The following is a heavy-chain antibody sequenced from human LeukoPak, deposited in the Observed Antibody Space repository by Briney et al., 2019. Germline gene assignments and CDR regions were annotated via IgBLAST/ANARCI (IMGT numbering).Heavy chain of an antibody. J-gene: IGHJ6*03. D-gene: IGHD3-10*01. CDR2: ISGSGSST. CDR3: ARGDTTLLWFGEFAGLNYYYMDV. V-gene: IGHV3-23*01. CDR1: GFTFSTYA. Sequence: GGSLRLSCAASGFTFSTYAMTWVRQAPGQGLEWVSSISGSGSSTYYADSVKGRFSISRDSSKNILYLQMNSLRAEDTAVYYCARGDTTLLWFGEFAGLNYYYMDVWGKGTTVTISS.